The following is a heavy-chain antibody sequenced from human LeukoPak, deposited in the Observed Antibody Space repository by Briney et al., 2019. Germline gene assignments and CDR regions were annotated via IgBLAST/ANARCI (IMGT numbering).Heavy chain of an antibody. J-gene: IGHJ5*02. V-gene: IGHV3-30*02. CDR1: GFTFSSYG. Sequence: GGSLRLSCAASGFTFSSYGMHWVRQAPGKGLEWVAFIRYDGSNKYYADSMKGRFTISRDNSKNTLYLQMNSLRAEDTAVYYCAKKPGGPYSYGYESGDPWGQGTLATVSS. CDR2: IRYDGSNK. D-gene: IGHD5-18*01. CDR3: AKKPGGPYSYGYESGDP.